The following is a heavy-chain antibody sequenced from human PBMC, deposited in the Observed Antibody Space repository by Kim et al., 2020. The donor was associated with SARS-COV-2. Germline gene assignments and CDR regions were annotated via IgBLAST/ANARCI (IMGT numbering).Heavy chain of an antibody. D-gene: IGHD1-7*01. CDR2: IYYSGST. Sequence: SETLSLTCTVSGGSISSGDYYWSWIRQPPGKGLEWIGYIYYSGSTYYNPSLKSRVTISVDTSKNQFSLKLSSVTAADTAVYYCARVRIDWNYGGYYFDYWGQGTLVTVSS. V-gene: IGHV4-30-4*01. J-gene: IGHJ4*02. CDR3: ARVRIDWNYGGYYFDY. CDR1: GGSISSGDYY.